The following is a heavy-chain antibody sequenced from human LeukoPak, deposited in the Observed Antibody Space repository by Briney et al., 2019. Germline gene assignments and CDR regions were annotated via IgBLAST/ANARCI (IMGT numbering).Heavy chain of an antibody. CDR2: IIPIFGTA. J-gene: IGHJ6*03. Sequence: ASVKVSCKASGGTFSSYAISWVRQAPGQGLEWMGGIIPIFGTANYAQKFQGGVTITADEPTSTAYMELSSLRSEDTAVYYCAREIAARPLWGYYYYYMDVWGKGTTVTVSS. D-gene: IGHD6-6*01. V-gene: IGHV1-69*13. CDR3: AREIAARPLWGYYYYYMDV. CDR1: GGTFSSYA.